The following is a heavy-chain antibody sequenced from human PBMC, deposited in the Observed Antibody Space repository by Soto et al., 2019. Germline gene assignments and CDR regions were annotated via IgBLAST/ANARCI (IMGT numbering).Heavy chain of an antibody. Sequence: LETLSLTCTVSGGSISSYYWSWIRQPPGKGLEWIGYIYYSGSTNYNPSLKSRVTISVDTSKNQFSLKLSSVTAADTAVYYCARHLTYYYDSSGYQTNRYYFDYWGQGTLVTVSS. D-gene: IGHD3-22*01. CDR2: IYYSGST. V-gene: IGHV4-59*08. CDR1: GGSISSYY. J-gene: IGHJ4*02. CDR3: ARHLTYYYDSSGYQTNRYYFDY.